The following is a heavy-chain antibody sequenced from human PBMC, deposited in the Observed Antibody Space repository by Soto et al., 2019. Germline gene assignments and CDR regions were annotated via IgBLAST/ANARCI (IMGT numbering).Heavy chain of an antibody. J-gene: IGHJ4*02. V-gene: IGHV1-24*01. CDR1: GYDPSDLS. Sequence: ASVKVSCKISGYDPSDLSIQWVRQAPGKGLEWMGGLDPDDGERVYAQKFQDRVTMTEDTSTDTAYMELTSLRLEDTGIYYCATVWAGYWGQGTLVTVSS. CDR3: ATVWAGY. CDR2: LDPDDGER. D-gene: IGHD1-26*01.